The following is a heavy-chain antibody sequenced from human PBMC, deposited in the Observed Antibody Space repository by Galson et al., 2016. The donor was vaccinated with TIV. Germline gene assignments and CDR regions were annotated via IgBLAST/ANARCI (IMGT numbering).Heavy chain of an antibody. Sequence: SLRLSCAASGFIFSDYYMNWIRQAPGKGLEWVSYISASHSTIYYADSVKGRVTISRDNAKNSLYLQMDSLRAEDTAVYYCAGTVSGGGLYYSGMDVWGQGTTVTVSS. V-gene: IGHV3-11*04. CDR3: AGTVSGGGLYYSGMDV. J-gene: IGHJ6*02. CDR2: ISASHSTI. CDR1: GFIFSDYY. D-gene: IGHD1-26*01.